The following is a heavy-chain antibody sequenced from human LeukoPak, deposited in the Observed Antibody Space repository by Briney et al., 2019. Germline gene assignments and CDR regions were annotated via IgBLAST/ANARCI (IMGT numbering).Heavy chain of an antibody. V-gene: IGHV3-11*01. Sequence: LGGSLRLSCAASGFTFSDYYMSWIRQDPGKGLEWVSYISSSGSTIYYADSVKGRFTISRDNAKNSLYLQMNSLRAEDTAVYYCARDFFGSGWSHYFDYWGQGTLVTVSS. D-gene: IGHD6-19*01. J-gene: IGHJ4*02. CDR2: ISSSGSTI. CDR3: ARDFFGSGWSHYFDY. CDR1: GFTFSDYY.